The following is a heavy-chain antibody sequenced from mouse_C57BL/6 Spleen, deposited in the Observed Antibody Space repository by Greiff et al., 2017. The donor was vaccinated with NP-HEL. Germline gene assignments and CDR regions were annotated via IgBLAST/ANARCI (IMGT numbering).Heavy chain of an antibody. CDR1: GYSITSGYY. Sequence: DVQLQESGPGLVKPSQSLSLTCSVTGYSITSGYYWNWIRQFPGNKLEWMGYISYDGSNNYNPSLKNRISITRDTSKNQFFLKLNSVTTEDTATYYWSRDYDYDYAMDYWGQGTSVTVSS. V-gene: IGHV3-6*01. CDR2: ISYDGSN. J-gene: IGHJ4*01. CDR3: SRDYDYDYAMDY. D-gene: IGHD2-4*01.